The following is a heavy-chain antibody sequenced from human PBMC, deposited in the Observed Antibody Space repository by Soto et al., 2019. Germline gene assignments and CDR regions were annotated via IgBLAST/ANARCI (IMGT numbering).Heavy chain of an antibody. CDR2: INSDGSST. J-gene: IGHJ4*02. D-gene: IGHD6-13*01. Sequence: GGSLRLSCAASGFTFSSYWMHWVRQAPGKGLVWVSRINSDGSSTSYADSVKGRFTISRDNAKNTLYLQMNSLRAEDTAVYYCASGPYTTAAGPLDYWGQGTLVTVSS. V-gene: IGHV3-74*01. CDR3: ASGPYTTAAGPLDY. CDR1: GFTFSSYW.